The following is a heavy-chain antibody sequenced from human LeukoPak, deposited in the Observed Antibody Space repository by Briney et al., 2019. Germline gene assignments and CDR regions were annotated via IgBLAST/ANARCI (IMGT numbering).Heavy chain of an antibody. D-gene: IGHD1-26*01. J-gene: IGHJ4*02. CDR3: AREGIVGVIGSFDY. V-gene: IGHV3-33*01. CDR1: GFTFSSYG. CDR2: IWYDGSNK. Sequence: GRSLRLSCAASGFTFSSYGMHWVRQAPGKGLEWVAVIWYDGSNKYYADSVKGRFTISRDNSKNTLYLQMNSLRAEDTAVYYCAREGIVGVIGSFDYWGQGTLVTVSS.